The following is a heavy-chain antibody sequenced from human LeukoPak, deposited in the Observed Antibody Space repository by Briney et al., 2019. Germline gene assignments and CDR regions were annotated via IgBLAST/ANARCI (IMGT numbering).Heavy chain of an antibody. J-gene: IGHJ5*02. V-gene: IGHV4-59*01. Sequence: SETLSLTCTVSGGSISSYYWSWIRQPPGKGLEWIGYIYYSGSTNCNPSLKSRVTISVDTSKNQFSLKLSSVTAADTAVYYCARDADSSSWYPGWFDPWGQGTLVTVSS. D-gene: IGHD6-13*01. CDR1: GGSISSYY. CDR3: ARDADSSSWYPGWFDP. CDR2: IYYSGST.